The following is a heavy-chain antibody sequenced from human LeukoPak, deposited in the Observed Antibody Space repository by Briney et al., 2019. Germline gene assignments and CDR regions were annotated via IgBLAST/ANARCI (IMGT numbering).Heavy chain of an antibody. D-gene: IGHD3-22*01. CDR3: ASRRDYHSSGYTLDY. V-gene: IGHV1-69*13. J-gene: IGHJ4*02. CDR2: IIPIFGTA. CDR1: GGTFSSYA. Sequence: ASVKVSCKASGGTFSSYAISWVRQAPGQGLEWMGGIIPIFGTANYAQKFQGRVTITADESTSTAYMELSSLRSEDTAVYYCASRRDYHSSGYTLDYWGQGTLVTVSS.